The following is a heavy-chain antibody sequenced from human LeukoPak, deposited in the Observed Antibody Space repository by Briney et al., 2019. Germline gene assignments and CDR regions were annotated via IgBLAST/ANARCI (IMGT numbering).Heavy chain of an antibody. CDR1: GFTFSSYA. D-gene: IGHD6-13*01. J-gene: IGHJ4*02. CDR3: ARSLKWGSSDTPGTFDY. V-gene: IGHV3-23*01. Sequence: GGSLRLSCAASGFTFSSYAMSWVRQAPGKGLEWVSAISGSGGSTYYADSVKGRFTISRDNSKNTLYLQMNSLRAEDTAVYYCARSLKWGSSDTPGTFDYWGQGTLVTVSS. CDR2: ISGSGGST.